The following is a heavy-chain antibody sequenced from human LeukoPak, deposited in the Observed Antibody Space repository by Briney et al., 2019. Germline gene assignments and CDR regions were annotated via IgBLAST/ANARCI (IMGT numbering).Heavy chain of an antibody. CDR3: ARGRQDVTMIVVVMTAVSYYLDV. V-gene: IGHV4-34*01. Sequence: PSETLSLTCAVYGGSFSGYYWTWIRQTPEKGLEWIGEMNPSGSTNYNPSLKSRVTISVDTSKNQFSLELSSVTAADTAVYYCARGRQDVTMIVVVMTAVSYYLDVWGKGTTVTIS. J-gene: IGHJ6*03. CDR1: GGSFSGYY. D-gene: IGHD3-22*01. CDR2: MNPSGST.